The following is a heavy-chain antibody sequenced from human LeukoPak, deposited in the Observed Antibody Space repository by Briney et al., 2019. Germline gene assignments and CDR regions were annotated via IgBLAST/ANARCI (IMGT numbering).Heavy chain of an antibody. CDR2: LYSGGST. J-gene: IGHJ6*02. V-gene: IGHV3-66*01. Sequence: GGSLRLSCAASKFTVTNHYMSWVRQAPGKGLEGVAALYSGGSTFHAASVKGRFTISRDTSKNTVFLLMDSLRAEDTATYYRARGTDRVPYYSKMDVWGQGTTVIVSS. CDR1: KFTVTNHY. D-gene: IGHD1-26*01. CDR3: ARGTDRVPYYSKMDV.